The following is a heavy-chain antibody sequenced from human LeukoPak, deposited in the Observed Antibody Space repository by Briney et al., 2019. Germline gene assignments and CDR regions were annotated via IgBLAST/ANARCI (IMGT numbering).Heavy chain of an antibody. CDR3: ARDRHRGSGSYPHNWFDP. Sequence: SETLSLTCTVSGGSISSYYWSWIRQPPGKGLEWIGYIYYSGSTNYNPSLKSRVTISIDTSKNQFSLKLRSVTAADTAVYYCARDRHRGSGSYPHNWFDPWGQGTLVTVSS. V-gene: IGHV4-59*01. CDR2: IYYSGST. D-gene: IGHD3-10*01. CDR1: GGSISSYY. J-gene: IGHJ5*02.